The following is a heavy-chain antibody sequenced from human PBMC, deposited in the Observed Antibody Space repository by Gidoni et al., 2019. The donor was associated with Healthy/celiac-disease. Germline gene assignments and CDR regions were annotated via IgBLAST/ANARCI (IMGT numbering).Heavy chain of an antibody. D-gene: IGHD6-6*01. Sequence: EVQLVESGGGLVQPGRSLRLSCTASGFTFGDYAMRWVRQAPGKGLELVGFIRSKAYGGTTEYAASVKGRFTISRDDSKSIAYLQMNSLKTEDTAVYYCTRDRRGIAARFWDYFDYWGQGTLVTVSS. CDR2: IRSKAYGGTT. CDR3: TRDRRGIAARFWDYFDY. J-gene: IGHJ4*02. CDR1: GFTFGDYA. V-gene: IGHV3-49*04.